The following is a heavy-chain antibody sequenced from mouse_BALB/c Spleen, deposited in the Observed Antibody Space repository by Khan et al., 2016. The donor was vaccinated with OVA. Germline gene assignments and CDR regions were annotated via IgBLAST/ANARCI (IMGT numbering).Heavy chain of an antibody. CDR2: IWAGGSN. CDR3: AKAPPYYAMDY. Sequence: VELVESGPGLVAPSPSLSITCTVSGFSLTDYAVSWIRQPPGKGLEWLGVIWAGGSNYNNSALYSSLTISKDNSRTHAFLNMHSLQTDDKAMYFYAKAPPYYAMDYWGQGTSVTVSS. V-gene: IGHV2-6-5*01. CDR1: GFSLTDYA. J-gene: IGHJ4*01.